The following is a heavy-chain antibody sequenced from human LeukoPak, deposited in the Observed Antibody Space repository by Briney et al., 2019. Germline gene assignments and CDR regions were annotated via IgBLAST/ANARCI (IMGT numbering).Heavy chain of an antibody. CDR3: ARDRYHYDSSTYWNWFDP. Sequence: SETLSLTCTVSGGSISSYYWSWIRQPPGKGLEWIGYIYYSGSTNYNPSLKSRVTISVDTSKNQFSLKLSSVTAADTAVYYCARDRYHYDSSTYWNWFDPWGQGTLVTVSS. J-gene: IGHJ5*02. V-gene: IGHV4-59*01. CDR2: IYYSGST. D-gene: IGHD3-22*01. CDR1: GGSISSYY.